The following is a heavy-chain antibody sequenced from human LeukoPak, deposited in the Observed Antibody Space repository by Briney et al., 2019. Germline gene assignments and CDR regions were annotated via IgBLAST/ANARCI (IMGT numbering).Heavy chain of an antibody. CDR2: TDSSGST. CDR1: DFTVSSNS. J-gene: IGHJ4*02. D-gene: IGHD1-26*01. Sequence: PGGSLRLSCAASDFTVSSNSMSWVRHAPGKGLEWVSVTDSSGSTHYADSVKGRFTISRDSSKNTLYLQMNSLRAEDTAVYYCATESYGGAWGQGTLVSVSS. V-gene: IGHV3-53*01. CDR3: ATESYGGA.